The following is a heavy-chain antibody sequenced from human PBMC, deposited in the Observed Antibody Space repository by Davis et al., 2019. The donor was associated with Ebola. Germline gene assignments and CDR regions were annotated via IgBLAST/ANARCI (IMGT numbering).Heavy chain of an antibody. V-gene: IGHV1-18*01. D-gene: IGHD3-3*01. Sequence: AASVKVSCKASGYTFTSYGISWVRQAPGQGLEWMGWISAYNGNTNYAQNLQGRVTMTTDTSTSTAYMELRSLRSDDTAVYYCARGPRVMERLLYSGGYFDYWGQGTLVTVSS. CDR1: GYTFTSYG. CDR3: ARGPRVMERLLYSGGYFDY. CDR2: ISAYNGNT. J-gene: IGHJ4*02.